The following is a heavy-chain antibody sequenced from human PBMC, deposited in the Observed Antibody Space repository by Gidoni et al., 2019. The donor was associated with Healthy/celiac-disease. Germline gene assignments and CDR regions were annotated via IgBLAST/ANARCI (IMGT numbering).Heavy chain of an antibody. CDR1: GGTFPSYP. V-gene: IGHV1-69*06. D-gene: IGHD2-2*01. J-gene: IGHJ6*02. CDR2: IIPIFCTA. CDR3: ATATTPYQLTNEVYYYGMDV. Sequence: QVQLVQSGAAVTKPGSSVNVSCQASGGTFPSYPISWVRQAPGQGLEWMGGIIPIFCTANYAQKCEGRVAITADKATSTAYMELSRLRSEDTGVYDCATATTPYQLTNEVYYYGMDVWGQGTTVTVSS.